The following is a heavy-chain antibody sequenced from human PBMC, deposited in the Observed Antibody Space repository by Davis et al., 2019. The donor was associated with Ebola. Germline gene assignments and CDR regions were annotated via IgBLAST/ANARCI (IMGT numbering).Heavy chain of an antibody. CDR1: GYTFTSYA. V-gene: IGHV1-69*04. CDR3: ARDTRGGMIVVGRNYYFDF. Sequence: SVKVSCKASGYTFTSYAMHWVRQAPGQGLEWMGRIIPILGIANYAQKFQGRVTITADESTNTAYMELTGLTSEDTAVYYCARDTRGGMIVVGRNYYFDFWGQGALVTVSA. J-gene: IGHJ4*02. D-gene: IGHD3-22*01. CDR2: IIPILGIA.